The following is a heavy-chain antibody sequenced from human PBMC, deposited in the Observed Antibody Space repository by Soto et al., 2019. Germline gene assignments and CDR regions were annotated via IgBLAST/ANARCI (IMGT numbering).Heavy chain of an antibody. Sequence: QVQLVQSGAEVKKPGASVKVSCKASGYTFTSYYMHWVRQAPGQGLEWMGIINPSGGSTSYAQKFQGRVTMTRDTSTSTVYMELSSLRSEDTAVYYCARHRKITMVRAVITDRKNWFDPWGQGTLVTVSS. V-gene: IGHV1-46*01. D-gene: IGHD3-10*01. CDR3: ARHRKITMVRAVITDRKNWFDP. J-gene: IGHJ5*02. CDR1: GYTFTSYY. CDR2: INPSGGST.